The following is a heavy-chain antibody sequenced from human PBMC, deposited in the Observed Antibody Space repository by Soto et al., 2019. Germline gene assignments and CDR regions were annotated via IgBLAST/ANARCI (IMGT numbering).Heavy chain of an antibody. J-gene: IGHJ5*02. D-gene: IGHD3-9*01. CDR3: ARGAIRNWFDP. Sequence: PSETLSLTCTVSGGSISSGGYYWSWIRQHPGKGLEWIGYIYYSGSTYYNPSLKSRVTISVDTSKNQFSLKLSSVTAADTAVYYCARGAIRNWFDPWGQGTQVTVSS. CDR2: IYYSGST. V-gene: IGHV4-31*03. CDR1: GGSISSGGYY.